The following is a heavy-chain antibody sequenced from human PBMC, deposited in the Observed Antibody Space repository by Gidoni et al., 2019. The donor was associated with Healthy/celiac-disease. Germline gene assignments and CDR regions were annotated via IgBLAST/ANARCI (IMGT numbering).Heavy chain of an antibody. D-gene: IGHD1-26*01. CDR1: GFTSSSYA. Sequence: QVQLVESGGGVVKPGRSLRLSCAASGFTSSSYAMHWVRQAPGKGLEWVAVISYDGSNKYYADSVKGRLTISRDNSKNTLYLQMNSLRAEDTAVYYCARKEGVGATGTFDYWGQGTLVTVSS. J-gene: IGHJ4*02. V-gene: IGHV3-30*04. CDR2: ISYDGSNK. CDR3: ARKEGVGATGTFDY.